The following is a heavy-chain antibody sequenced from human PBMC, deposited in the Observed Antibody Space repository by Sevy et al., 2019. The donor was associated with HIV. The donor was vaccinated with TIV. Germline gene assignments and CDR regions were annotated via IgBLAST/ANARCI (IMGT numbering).Heavy chain of an antibody. Sequence: GGSLRLSCAASGFTFSSYGMHWVRQAPGKGLEWVAVIWYDGSNKYYADSVKGRFTISRDNSKNTMYLQMNSLRTEDTAVYYCARGGFLGLGGMDVWGQGTTVTVSS. CDR3: ARGGFLGLGGMDV. V-gene: IGHV3-33*01. CDR2: IWYDGSNK. D-gene: IGHD3-3*01. CDR1: GFTFSSYG. J-gene: IGHJ6*02.